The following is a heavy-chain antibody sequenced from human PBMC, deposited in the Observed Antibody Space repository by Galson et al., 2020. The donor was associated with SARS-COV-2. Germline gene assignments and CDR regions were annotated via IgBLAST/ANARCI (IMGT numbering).Heavy chain of an antibody. Sequence: ASVKVSCKASGYTFTSYGISWVRQAPGQGLEWMGWISAYNGNTNYAQKLQGRVTMTTDTSTSTAYMELRSLRSDDTAVYYCARDSGSGWDIVLRVYAPTNWFDPWGQGTLVTVSS. J-gene: IGHJ5*02. CDR2: ISAYNGNT. V-gene: IGHV1-18*01. CDR3: ARDSGSGWDIVLRVYAPTNWFDP. D-gene: IGHD2-8*01. CDR1: GYTFTSYG.